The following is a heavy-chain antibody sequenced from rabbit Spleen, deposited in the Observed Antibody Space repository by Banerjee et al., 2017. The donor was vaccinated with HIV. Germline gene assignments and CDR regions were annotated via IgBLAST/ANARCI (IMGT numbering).Heavy chain of an antibody. J-gene: IGHJ6*01. Sequence: QEQLEESGGDLVKPEGSLTLTCTASGFSFSNSYYMCWVRQAPGKGLEWIACIYDGSGISTKYASWAKGRFTISKTSSTTVTLQMTSLTAADTATYFCVRGASSSGYYSLWGPGTLVTVS. V-gene: IGHV1S45*01. CDR1: GFSFSNSYY. CDR3: VRGASSSGYYSL. D-gene: IGHD1-1*01. CDR2: IYDGSGIST.